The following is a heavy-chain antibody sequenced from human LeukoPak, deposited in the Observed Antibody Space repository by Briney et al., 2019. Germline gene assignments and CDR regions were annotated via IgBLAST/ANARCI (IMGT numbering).Heavy chain of an antibody. CDR1: GFTFSSYD. D-gene: IGHD2-21*01. CDR3: AKGLYGDTFLNWFDP. Sequence: GGSLRLSCAASGFTFSSYDMSWVRQAPGKGLKWVSGISGSGVSTYYTDSVKGRFTVSRDNSKNTMFLQMNSLRAEDTAVYYCAKGLYGDTFLNWFDPWGQGTLVTVSS. J-gene: IGHJ5*02. V-gene: IGHV3-23*01. CDR2: ISGSGVST.